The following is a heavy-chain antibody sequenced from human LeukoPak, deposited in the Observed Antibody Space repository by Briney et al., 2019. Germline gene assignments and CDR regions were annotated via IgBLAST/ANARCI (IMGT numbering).Heavy chain of an antibody. CDR1: GYTFTDYY. V-gene: IGHV1-2*02. CDR2: INPNSGGT. CDR3: ARDHLTVIEGPGN. J-gene: IGHJ4*02. Sequence: ASVKASCKASGYTFTDYYMYWVRQTPGQGLEWMGWINPNSGGTNYAQKFQGRVTMTRDTSITTAYMELSRLRFDDTAVYYCARDHLTVIEGPGNWGQGPLVTVSS. D-gene: IGHD3-16*02.